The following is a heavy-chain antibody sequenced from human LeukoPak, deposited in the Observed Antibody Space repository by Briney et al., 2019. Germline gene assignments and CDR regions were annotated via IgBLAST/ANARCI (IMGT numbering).Heavy chain of an antibody. V-gene: IGHV3-53*01. Sequence: GGSLRLSCAASGFTVSSNFMSWVRQAPGKGLEWVSVLYSGGYTAYADSVEGRFTISRDNSENTLYLQMNSLRADDTAVYYCVRASSTTAAGLFDYWGQGTLLTVSS. D-gene: IGHD6-13*01. CDR1: GFTVSSNF. CDR2: LYSGGYT. J-gene: IGHJ4*02. CDR3: VRASSTTAAGLFDY.